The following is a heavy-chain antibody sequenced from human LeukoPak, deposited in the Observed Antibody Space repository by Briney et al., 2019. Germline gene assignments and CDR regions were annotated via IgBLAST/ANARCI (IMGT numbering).Heavy chain of an antibody. CDR3: ARGRAYYYDSSGYYFGWFDP. Sequence: PSETLSLTCTVAVGSISSGSYYWSWIRHPAGKGLERIVRIYTSGSTNYNPSLKSRVTISVDTSKNQFSLKLSSVTAADTAVYYCARGRAYYYDSSGYYFGWFDPWGQGTLVTVSS. CDR1: VGSISSGSYY. D-gene: IGHD3-22*01. CDR2: IYTSGST. V-gene: IGHV4-61*02. J-gene: IGHJ5*02.